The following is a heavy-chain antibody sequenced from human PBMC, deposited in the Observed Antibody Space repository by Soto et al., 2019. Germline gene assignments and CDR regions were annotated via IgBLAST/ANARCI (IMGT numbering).Heavy chain of an antibody. CDR3: AREALLWFGEPHQGHSSRYGMDV. D-gene: IGHD3-10*01. CDR2: ISSDGSNT. Sequence: PGGSLRLSCVASGFTFTHYWVHWVRQAPGKGLVWVSYISSDGSNTNYADSVKGRFTISRDNSKNTLYLQMNSLRAEDTAVYYCAREALLWFGEPHQGHSSRYGMDVWGQGTTVTVSS. J-gene: IGHJ6*02. CDR1: GFTFTHYW. V-gene: IGHV3-74*01.